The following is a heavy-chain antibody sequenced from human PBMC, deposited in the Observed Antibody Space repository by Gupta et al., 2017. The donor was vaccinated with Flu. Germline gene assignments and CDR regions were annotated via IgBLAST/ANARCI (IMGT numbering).Heavy chain of an antibody. J-gene: IGHJ4*02. Sequence: VSSGSYYWNWIRQPPGKGLEWIGYIYFSGSTHYNPSLKSRVTISVDTSKDQFSLRLTSVTAADTAVYYCAREPTGSYFDYWGQGTLVTVSS. D-gene: IGHD3-10*01. CDR2: IYFSGST. CDR3: AREPTGSYFDY. V-gene: IGHV4-61*01. CDR1: VSSGSYY.